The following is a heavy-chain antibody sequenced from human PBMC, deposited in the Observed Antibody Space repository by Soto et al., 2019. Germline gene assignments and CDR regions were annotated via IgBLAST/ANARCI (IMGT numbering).Heavy chain of an antibody. D-gene: IGHD4-17*01. CDR2: IYWDDDK. CDR3: AHRTTPVTSWFDP. CDR1: GFSLTTSGVG. J-gene: IGHJ5*02. Sequence: QITLKESGPTLVKPTQTLTLTCTFSGFSLTTSGVGVGWIRQPPGKAQEWLALIYWDDDKRYSPSLKSRLTITKDTAKNPAALTLTNLDPADTATYFCAHRTTPVTSWFDPWGQGTLVTVSS. V-gene: IGHV2-5*02.